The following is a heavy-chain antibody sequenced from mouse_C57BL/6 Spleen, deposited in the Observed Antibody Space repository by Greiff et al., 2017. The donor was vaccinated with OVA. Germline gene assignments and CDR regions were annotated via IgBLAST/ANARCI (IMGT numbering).Heavy chain of an antibody. V-gene: IGHV1-69*01. CDR3: ARSPYYYGSRGYAMDY. CDR2: IGPSDSYT. D-gene: IGHD1-1*01. J-gene: IGHJ4*01. Sequence: QVQLQQPGAELVMPGASVKLSCKASGYTFTSYWMHWVKQRPGQGLEWIGEIGPSDSYTNYTQKFKGKSTLTVDKSSSTAYMQLSSLTSEDSAVYYCARSPYYYGSRGYAMDYWGQGTSVTVSS. CDR1: GYTFTSYW.